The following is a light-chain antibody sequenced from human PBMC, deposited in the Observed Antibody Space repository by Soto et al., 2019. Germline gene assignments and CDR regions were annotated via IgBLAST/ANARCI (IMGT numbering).Light chain of an antibody. V-gene: IGKV3-11*01. Sequence: EIVLTQSPASLSLSPGERATLSCRASQSVSSSLAWYQQKPGQAPRLLIYDASNRVTGIPARFSGSGSGTDFTLTISSLEPEDFAVYYCQHRSNWSFGQGTRLEIK. CDR3: QHRSNWS. J-gene: IGKJ5*01. CDR1: QSVSSS. CDR2: DAS.